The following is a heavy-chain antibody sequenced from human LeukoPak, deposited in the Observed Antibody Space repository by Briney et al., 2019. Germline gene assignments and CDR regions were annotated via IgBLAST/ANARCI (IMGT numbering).Heavy chain of an antibody. Sequence: SETLSLTCTVSGYSISSGYYWGWIRQPPGKGLEWIGSIYHSGSTYYNPSLKSRVTISVDTSKNQFSLKLSSVTAADTAVYYCARDSPRVGGGYYFDYWGQGTLVTVSS. J-gene: IGHJ4*02. D-gene: IGHD1-26*01. V-gene: IGHV4-38-2*02. CDR2: IYHSGST. CDR1: GYSISSGYY. CDR3: ARDSPRVGGGYYFDY.